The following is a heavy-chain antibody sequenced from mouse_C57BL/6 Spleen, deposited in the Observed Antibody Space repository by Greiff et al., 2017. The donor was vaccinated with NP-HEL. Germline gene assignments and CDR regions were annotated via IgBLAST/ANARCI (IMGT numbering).Heavy chain of an antibody. Sequence: EVQLQQSGPELVKPGASVKISCKASGYSFTGYYMHWVKQSHGNILDWIGYIYPYNGVSSYNQNLKGKATLTVDKSSSTTYMELRSLTSEVSAVYYCAFYYGWYFDDWGTGTTVTVSS. CDR3: AFYYGWYFDD. V-gene: IGHV1-31*01. D-gene: IGHD1-1*01. CDR2: IYPYNGVS. J-gene: IGHJ1*03. CDR1: GYSFTGYY.